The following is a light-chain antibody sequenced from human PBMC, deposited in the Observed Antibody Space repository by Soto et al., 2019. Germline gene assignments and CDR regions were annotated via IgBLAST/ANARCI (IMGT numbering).Light chain of an antibody. CDR3: LQHNSYPLT. V-gene: IGKV1-17*03. CDR1: QVIDNY. Sequence: DIQMTQSPSAMSASVGDRVTITCRASQVIDNYLTWFQQKPGKVPKRLIYAASSLQSGVPSRFSGSGSGTDFTLTISGMQPEDVATYYCLQHNSYPLTFGGGTKVDIK. CDR2: AAS. J-gene: IGKJ4*01.